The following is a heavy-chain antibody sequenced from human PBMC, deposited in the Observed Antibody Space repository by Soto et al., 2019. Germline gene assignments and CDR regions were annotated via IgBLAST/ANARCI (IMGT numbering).Heavy chain of an antibody. CDR1: GGSISSGGYY. CDR2: IYYSGST. V-gene: IGHV4-31*03. D-gene: IGHD3-16*01. CDR3: ARLGGINWFDP. J-gene: IGHJ5*02. Sequence: QVQLQESGPGLVKPSQTLSLTCTVSGGSISSGGYYWSGIRQHPGKGLEWIGYIYYSGSTYYNPSLKSRVTLSVDTSKNQFSLKLSSVTAADTAVYYSARLGGINWFDPWGQATLATVSS.